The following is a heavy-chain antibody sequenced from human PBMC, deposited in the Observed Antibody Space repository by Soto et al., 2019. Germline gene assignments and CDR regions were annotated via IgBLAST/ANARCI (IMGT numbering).Heavy chain of an antibody. V-gene: IGHV2-5*02. J-gene: IGHJ6*03. CDR3: AHIPGSGQLLYSYYYYMDV. D-gene: IGHD3-10*01. CDR2: IYWDDDK. Sequence: SGPTLVNPTQALTLTCTFSGFSLTTSGEAVGWIRQPPGKALEWLALIYWDDDKRSSPSLKSRLTITKDTSKNQVVLTMTNMDPVDTATYYCAHIPGSGQLLYSYYYYMDVWGKGTTVTVSS. CDR1: GFSLTTSGEA.